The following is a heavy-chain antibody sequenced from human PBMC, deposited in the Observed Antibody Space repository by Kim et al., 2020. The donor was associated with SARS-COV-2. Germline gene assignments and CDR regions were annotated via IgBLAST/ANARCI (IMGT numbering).Heavy chain of an antibody. CDR1: GFTFSNAW. V-gene: IGHV3-15*01. J-gene: IGHJ6*02. CDR2: IKSKTDGGTT. CDR3: TTTLVRSYYYYYGMDV. D-gene: IGHD1-26*01. Sequence: GGSLRLSCAASGFTFSNAWMSWVRQAPGKGLEWVGRIKSKTDGGTTDYAAPVKGRFTISRDDSKNTLYLQMNSLKTEDTAVYYCTTTLVRSYYYYYGMDVWGQGTTVTVSS.